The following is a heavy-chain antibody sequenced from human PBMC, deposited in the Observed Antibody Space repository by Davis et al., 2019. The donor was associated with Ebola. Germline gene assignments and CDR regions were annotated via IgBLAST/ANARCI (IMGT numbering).Heavy chain of an antibody. CDR1: GFTFSNAW. J-gene: IGHJ6*02. V-gene: IGHV3-15*01. CDR3: TTDPGITITFGGVVNYYGMDV. D-gene: IGHD3-16*01. CDR2: IKTKTDGGTA. Sequence: GGSLRLSCAASGFTFSNAWMSWVRQAPGKGLEWVGRIKTKTDGGTADYAAPVKGRFTISRDDSTKTLYLQMSSLRTEDTAVYYCTTDPGITITFGGVVNYYGMDVWGQGTTVTVSS.